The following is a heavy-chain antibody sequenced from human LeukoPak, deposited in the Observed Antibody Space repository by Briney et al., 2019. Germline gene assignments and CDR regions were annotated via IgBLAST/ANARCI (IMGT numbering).Heavy chain of an antibody. J-gene: IGHJ4*02. D-gene: IGHD3-3*01. CDR1: GGSISGGGYY. V-gene: IGHV4-31*03. CDR2: IYYSGST. Sequence: SQTLSLTCTVSGGSISGGGYYWSWIRQHPGKGLEWIGYIYYSGSTYYNPSLKSRVTISVDTSKNQFSPKLSSVTAADTAVYYCARAPVYDFWSGYYTDGPYFDYWGQGTLVTVSS. CDR3: ARAPVYDFWSGYYTDGPYFDY.